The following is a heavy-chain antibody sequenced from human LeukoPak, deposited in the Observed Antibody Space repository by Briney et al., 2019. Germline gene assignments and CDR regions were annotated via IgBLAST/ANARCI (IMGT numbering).Heavy chain of an antibody. V-gene: IGHV4-59*08. J-gene: IGHJ4*02. Sequence: SETLSLTCTVSGGSISSYYWSWIRQPPGKGLEWIGYIYYSGSTNYNPSLKSRVTISVDTSKNQSSLKLSSVTAADTAVYYCARVRPGIAAADYWGQGTLVTVSS. CDR1: GGSISSYY. D-gene: IGHD6-13*01. CDR3: ARVRPGIAAADY. CDR2: IYYSGST.